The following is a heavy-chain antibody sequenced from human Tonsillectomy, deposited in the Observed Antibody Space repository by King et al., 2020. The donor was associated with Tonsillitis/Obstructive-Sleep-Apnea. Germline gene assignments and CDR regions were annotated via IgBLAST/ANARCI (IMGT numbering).Heavy chain of an antibody. J-gene: IGHJ4*02. CDR2: IYPGDSDT. D-gene: IGHD5-12*01. V-gene: IGHV5-51*01. CDR1: GYSFTSQW. Sequence: QLVQSGAEVKKPGESLKISCKRSGYSFTSQWIGWVRQRRGKGLEWMGQIYPGDSDTRYSPSFQGQVTISADKSISTAFLQWSSLKASDTAIYYCARHGDSWVPPDYWGQGTLVTVSS. CDR3: ARHGDSWVPPDY.